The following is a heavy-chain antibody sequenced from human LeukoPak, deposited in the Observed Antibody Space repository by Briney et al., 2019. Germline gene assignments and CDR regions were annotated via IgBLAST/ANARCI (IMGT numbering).Heavy chain of an antibody. V-gene: IGHV4-4*02. D-gene: IGHD6-13*01. CDR2: VYHSGST. CDR3: ARLGAAALDY. Sequence: PSETLSLTCAVSGGSISSSNWWSWVRQPPGKGLEWIGEVYHSGSTNYNPSLMSRVTMSVDKSKNQFSLKLTSVTAADTAVYFCARLGAAALDYWGQGTLVTVSS. CDR1: GGSISSSNW. J-gene: IGHJ4*02.